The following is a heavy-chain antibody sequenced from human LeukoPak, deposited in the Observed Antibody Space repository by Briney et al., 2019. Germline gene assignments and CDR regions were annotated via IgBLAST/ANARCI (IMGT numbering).Heavy chain of an antibody. V-gene: IGHV1-46*01. D-gene: IGHD1-1*01. CDR2: INPSGGGST. CDR1: GYTLTNYF. CDR3: ARDSYDGTYFLDY. J-gene: IGHJ4*02. Sequence: ASVKVSCKASGYTLTNYFMHWVRQAPGQGLEWMGIINPSGGGSTSYAQKFQGRVTMTRDTSTSTVYMELSSLRSEDTAIYYCARDSYDGTYFLDYWGQGTLVTVSS.